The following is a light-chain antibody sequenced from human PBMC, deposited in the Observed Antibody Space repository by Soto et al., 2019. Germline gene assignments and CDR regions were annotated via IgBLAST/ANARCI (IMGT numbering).Light chain of an antibody. CDR2: GAT. J-gene: IGKJ5*01. V-gene: IGKV3-15*01. CDR1: QSVGSN. Sequence: EIVMTQSPATLSVSPGERATLSCRASQSVGSNLAWYQKKPGQGPRLLIFGATTRATGIPARFGGSWSGTEFTLTINSLQSEDFAVYYCQSGVTFGQGTRLEIK. CDR3: QSGVT.